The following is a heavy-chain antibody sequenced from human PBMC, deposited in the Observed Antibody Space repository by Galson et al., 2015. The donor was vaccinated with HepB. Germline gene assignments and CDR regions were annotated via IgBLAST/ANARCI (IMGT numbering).Heavy chain of an antibody. CDR1: GGSISSYY. D-gene: IGHD6-13*01. CDR2: IYYSGST. J-gene: IGHJ6*02. V-gene: IGHV4-59*01. CDR3: ARDRSRGAYYYYGMDV. Sequence: LSLTCTVSGGSISSYYWSWIRQPPGKGLEWIGYIYYSGSTNYNPSLKSRVTISVDTSKNQFSLKLSSVTAADTAVYYCARDRSRGAYYYYGMDVWGQGTTVTVSS.